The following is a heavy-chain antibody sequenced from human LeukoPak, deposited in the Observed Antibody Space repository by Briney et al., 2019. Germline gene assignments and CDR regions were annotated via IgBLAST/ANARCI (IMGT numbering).Heavy chain of an antibody. D-gene: IGHD2-21*01. J-gene: IGHJ4*02. V-gene: IGHV3-23*01. CDR3: AKSDLAYCGGDCYSDY. CDR2: ISGGGGST. Sequence: GGSLRLSFAASGFTFRRYALTWLRQAPGKGLDWVSGISGGGGSTYYADTVKGRFTISRDNSKNTLYLKMNSLRAEDTAVYYCAKSDLAYCGGDCYSDYWGQGTLVTVSS. CDR1: GFTFRRYA.